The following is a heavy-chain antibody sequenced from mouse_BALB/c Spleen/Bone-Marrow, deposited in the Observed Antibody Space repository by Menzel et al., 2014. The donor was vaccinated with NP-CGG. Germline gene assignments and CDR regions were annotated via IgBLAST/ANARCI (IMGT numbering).Heavy chain of an antibody. CDR1: GYPSTGYY. J-gene: IGHJ4*01. CDR2: ISCYNGAT. V-gene: IGHV1S34*01. CDR3: VRRKNPIVYCAMDC. Sequence: LVKTGASVKISCKASGYPSTGYYMHWVKQSHGKSFEWFGYISCYNGATSYNQNFKGKATFTVDTLSSSAYMQFDGQKSEISAVYCCVRRKNPIVYCAMDCWVRRASVNDSS.